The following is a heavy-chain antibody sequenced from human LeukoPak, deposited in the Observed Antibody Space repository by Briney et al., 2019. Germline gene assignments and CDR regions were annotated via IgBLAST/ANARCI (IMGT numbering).Heavy chain of an antibody. Sequence: PGESLRLSCVASGFTFDTYAVTWVRQAPGKGLEWVSGITASGGRKFYADSVKGRFTISRDTSKNTLYLQTNSLRDEDTAIYYCAKSRVLSAIAAFDYWGQGTLVTVSS. V-gene: IGHV3-23*01. CDR3: AKSRVLSAIAAFDY. CDR1: GFTFDTYA. CDR2: ITASGGRK. D-gene: IGHD2-15*01. J-gene: IGHJ4*02.